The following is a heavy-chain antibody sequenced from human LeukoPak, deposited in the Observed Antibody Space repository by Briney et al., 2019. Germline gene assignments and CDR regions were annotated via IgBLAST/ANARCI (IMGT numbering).Heavy chain of an antibody. V-gene: IGHV3-74*01. Sequence: GGSLRLSCAASGFTFSTYCMHWVRQAPGKGPMWVSRICPDGTVTNYADSVKARFIISRDNARNTVYLQMNSLRVEDTAVYYCVRDFRTADYWGQGTLVTVSS. J-gene: IGHJ4*02. CDR2: ICPDGTVT. D-gene: IGHD1-1*01. CDR3: VRDFRTADY. CDR1: GFTFSTYC.